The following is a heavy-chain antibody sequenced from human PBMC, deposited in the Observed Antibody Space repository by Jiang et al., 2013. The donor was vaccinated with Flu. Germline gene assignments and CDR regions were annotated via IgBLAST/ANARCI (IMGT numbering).Heavy chain of an antibody. Sequence: LKISCKGSGYSFTSYWIGWVRQMPGKGLEWMGIIYPGDSDTRYSPSFQGQVTISADKSISTAYLQWSSLKASDTAMYYCARGVYGDLDSYGMDVWGQGTTVTVSS. V-gene: IGHV5-51*01. CDR3: ARGVYGDLDSYGMDV. J-gene: IGHJ6*02. CDR2: IYPGDSDT. CDR1: GYSFTSYW. D-gene: IGHD3-10*01.